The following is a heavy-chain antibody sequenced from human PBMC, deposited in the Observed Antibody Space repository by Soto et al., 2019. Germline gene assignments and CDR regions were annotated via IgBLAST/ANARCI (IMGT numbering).Heavy chain of an antibody. CDR3: ARDPHPYYDCWSGYPTLGSYGMYV. CDR2: IYYSGST. V-gene: IGHV4-59*01. J-gene: IGHJ6*02. CDR1: GCSISSYY. Sequence: PSETLSLTCTVSGCSISSYYWSWVRQPPGKGLEWIGYIYYSGSTNYNPSLKSRVTISVDTSKNQFSLKLSSVTAADTAVYYCARDPHPYYDCWSGYPTLGSYGMYVCGQGTTVTVSS. D-gene: IGHD3-3*01.